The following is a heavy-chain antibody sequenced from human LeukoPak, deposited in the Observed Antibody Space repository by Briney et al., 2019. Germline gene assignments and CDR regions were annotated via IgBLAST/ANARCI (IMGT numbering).Heavy chain of an antibody. J-gene: IGHJ4*02. CDR1: GGSFSGYY. CDR3: ARRRNLWKSSGRFSY. CDR2: INHSGST. V-gene: IGHV4-34*01. D-gene: IGHD6-19*01. Sequence: PSETLSLTCAVYGGSFSGYYWSWIRQPPGKGLEWIGEINHSGSTNYNPSLKSRVTISVDTSKNQFSLKLSSVTAADTAVYYCARRRNLWKSSGRFSYWGQGTLVTVSS.